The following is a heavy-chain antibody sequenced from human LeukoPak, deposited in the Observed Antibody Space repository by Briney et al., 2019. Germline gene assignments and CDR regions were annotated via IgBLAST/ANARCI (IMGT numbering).Heavy chain of an antibody. J-gene: IGHJ4*02. CDR3: AKDFGGHSS. CDR1: GFTFSSYG. D-gene: IGHD3-10*01. CDR2: ISYDGSNK. V-gene: IGHV3-30*18. Sequence: TGRSLRLSCAASGFTFSSYGMHWVRQAPGKGLEWVAVISYDGSNKYYADSVKGRFTISRDNSKNTLYLQMNSLRAEDTAVYYCAKDFGGHSSWGQGTLVTVSS.